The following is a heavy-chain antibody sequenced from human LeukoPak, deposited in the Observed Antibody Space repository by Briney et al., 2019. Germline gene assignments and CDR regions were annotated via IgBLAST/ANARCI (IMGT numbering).Heavy chain of an antibody. CDR3: ARGSSGSTKRYYFDS. CDR2: LYSSGDT. CDR1: GGSISGYY. J-gene: IGHJ4*02. Sequence: PSETLSLTCTVSGGSISGYYWNWVRQPADRGLEWIGRLYSSGDTYYNPSLKSRLTMSVDTSKNQFPLKLRSVTAADTAVYYCARGSSGSTKRYYFDSWGQGAPVTVPS. D-gene: IGHD6-19*01. V-gene: IGHV4-4*07.